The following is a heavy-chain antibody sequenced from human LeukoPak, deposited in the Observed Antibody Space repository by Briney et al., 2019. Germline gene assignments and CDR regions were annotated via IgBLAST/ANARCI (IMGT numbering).Heavy chain of an antibody. V-gene: IGHV3-30*02. CDR2: IRYDGSNK. CDR1: GFTFSSYG. J-gene: IGHJ4*02. D-gene: IGHD2-15*01. CDR3: AKGCSGGSCYPAIDY. Sequence: GGSLRLSCAASGFTFSSYGMHWVRQAPGKGLEWVAFIRYDGSNKYYADSVKGRFTISRDNSKNTLYLQMNSLRAEDTTVYYCAKGCSGGSCYPAIDYWGQGTLVTVSS.